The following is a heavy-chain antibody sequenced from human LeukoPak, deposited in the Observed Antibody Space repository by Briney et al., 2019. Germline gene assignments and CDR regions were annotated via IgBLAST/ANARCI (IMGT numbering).Heavy chain of an antibody. CDR1: GFSFSSYA. CDR3: ARGVPQAYLGGDCYSYFDY. V-gene: IGHV3-30-3*01. Sequence: GGSLRLSCAASGFSFSSYAMHWVRQAPGKGLWWVAVIPYDGSNKYYADSVKGRFTISRDNSKNTLYLQMNSLRAEDTAVYYCARGVPQAYLGGDCYSYFDYWGQGTLVTVSS. CDR2: IPYDGSNK. D-gene: IGHD2-21*02. J-gene: IGHJ4*02.